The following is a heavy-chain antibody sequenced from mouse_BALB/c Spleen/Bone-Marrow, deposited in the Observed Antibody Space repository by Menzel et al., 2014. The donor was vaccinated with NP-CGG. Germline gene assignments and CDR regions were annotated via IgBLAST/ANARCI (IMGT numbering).Heavy chain of an antibody. Sequence: EVHLVESGGDLVKPGGSLKLSCAASGFTFSSYGMSWVRQTPDKRLEWVATISSGGSYTYYPDSVKGRFTISRDNAKNTLYLQMSSLKSEDTAIYYCARDGLDYWGQGTTLTVSS. CDR3: ARDGLDY. CDR2: ISSGGSYT. D-gene: IGHD3-1*01. V-gene: IGHV5-6*01. CDR1: GFTFSSYG. J-gene: IGHJ2*01.